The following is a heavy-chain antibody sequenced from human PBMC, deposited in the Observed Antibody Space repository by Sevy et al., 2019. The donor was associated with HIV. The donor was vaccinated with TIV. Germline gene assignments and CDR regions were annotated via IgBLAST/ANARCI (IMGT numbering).Heavy chain of an antibody. CDR3: AREYSGTYYYFDY. Sequence: GGSLRLSCAASGFTFSSYWMHWFRQAPGKGLVWVSRINSVGSSTNYADSVKGRFTISRDNAKNTLYLHMNSLRAEDTAVYYCAREYSGTYYYFDYWGQGTLVTVSS. D-gene: IGHD1-26*01. V-gene: IGHV3-74*01. J-gene: IGHJ4*02. CDR1: GFTFSSYW. CDR2: INSVGSST.